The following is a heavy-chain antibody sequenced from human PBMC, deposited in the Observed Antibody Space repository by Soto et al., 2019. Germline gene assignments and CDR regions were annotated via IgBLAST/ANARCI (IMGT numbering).Heavy chain of an antibody. CDR1: GFIFSNFA. V-gene: IGHV3-23*01. CDR3: AKELAEYEQLSRWFDP. Sequence: PXGVVRRYIAASGFIFSNFALDAVGQTPGKGLEWVSAISGSGGNTYYTDSVKGRFTISRDNSKNTVYLQMNSLRLEDTGVYYCAKELAEYEQLSRWFDPWGQGTLVTVS. CDR2: ISGSGGNT. D-gene: IGHD1-1*01. J-gene: IGHJ5*02.